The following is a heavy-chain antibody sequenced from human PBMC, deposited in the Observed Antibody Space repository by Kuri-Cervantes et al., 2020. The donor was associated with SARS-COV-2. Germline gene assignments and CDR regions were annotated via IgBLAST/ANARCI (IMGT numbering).Heavy chain of an antibody. Sequence: SVKVSCKASGGTFSSYAISWVRQAPGQGLEWMGGIIPIFGIANYAQKFQGRVTITADKSTSTAYMELSSLRSEDTAVYYCARGGIVVVPAASSLNWFDPWGQGTLVTVSS. CDR1: GGTFSSYA. J-gene: IGHJ5*02. V-gene: IGHV1-69*10. CDR2: IIPIFGIA. D-gene: IGHD2-2*01. CDR3: ARGGIVVVPAASSLNWFDP.